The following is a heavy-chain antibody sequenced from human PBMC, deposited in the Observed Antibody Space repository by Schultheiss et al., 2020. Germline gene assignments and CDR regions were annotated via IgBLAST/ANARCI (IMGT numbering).Heavy chain of an antibody. CDR1: GYTFTSYF. CDR3: ARGPTTVPNFDD. J-gene: IGHJ4*02. CDR2: INPSGGST. D-gene: IGHD4-17*01. Sequence: ASVKVSCTASGYTFTSYFMHWVRQAPGQGLEWMGIINPSGGSTSYAQRFQGRVTITRDTSASTAYMELSSLRSEDTAVYYCARGPTTVPNFDDWGQGTLVTVSS. V-gene: IGHV1-46*01.